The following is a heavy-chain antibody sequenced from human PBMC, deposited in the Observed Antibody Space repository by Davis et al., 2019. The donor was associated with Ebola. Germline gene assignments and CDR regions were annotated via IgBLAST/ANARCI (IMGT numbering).Heavy chain of an antibody. CDR1: GGSFSGYS. D-gene: IGHD3-3*01. CDR3: ARVFTIFGVVTLAAFDI. J-gene: IGHJ3*02. CDR2: INHSGST. Sequence: SETLSLTCAVYGGSFSGYSWSWIRQPPGKGLEWIGEINHSGSTNYNPSLKSRVTISVDTSKNQFSLKLSSVTAADTAVYYCARVFTIFGVVTLAAFDIWGQGTMVTVSS. V-gene: IGHV4-34*01.